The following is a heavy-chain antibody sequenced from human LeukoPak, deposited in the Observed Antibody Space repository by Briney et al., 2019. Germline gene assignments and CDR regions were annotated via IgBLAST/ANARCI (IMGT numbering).Heavy chain of an antibody. CDR2: HSGST. J-gene: IGHJ4*02. CDR3: ARGRVTVTTSSSYFDY. V-gene: IGHV4-34*01. Sequence: HSGSTNYNPSLKSRVTISVDTSKNQFSLKLSSVTAADTAVYYCARGRVTVTTSSSYFDYWGQGTLVTVSS. D-gene: IGHD4-4*01.